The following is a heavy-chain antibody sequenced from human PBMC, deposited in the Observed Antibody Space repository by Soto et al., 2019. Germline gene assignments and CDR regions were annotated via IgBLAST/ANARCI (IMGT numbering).Heavy chain of an antibody. V-gene: IGHV4-59*01. CDR2: IYHSGST. D-gene: IGHD1-7*01. CDR1: GGSIGSYY. Sequence: SETLSLTCTVSGGSIGSYYWSWIRQPPGKGLEWIGYIYHSGSTNYNPSLKSRVTISGDTSNNQFPLKLRSVTAADTAVYYCARGSFGNYLWGRGTLVTVSS. CDR3: ARGSFGNYL. J-gene: IGHJ4*02.